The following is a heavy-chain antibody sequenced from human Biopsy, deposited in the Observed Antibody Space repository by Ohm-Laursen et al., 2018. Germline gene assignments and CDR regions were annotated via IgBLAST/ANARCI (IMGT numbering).Heavy chain of an antibody. J-gene: IGHJ3*02. CDR2: INAYNGDT. Sequence: GASVKVSCKASGNTSATYHIHWVRQAPGQGLEWMGWINAYNGDTDYAQKLQGRVSITTDTSTTTTYMELRSLRSDDTAVYYCVRDLTRQPRRGAFDIWGQGTLVTVSS. CDR3: VRDLTRQPRRGAFDI. V-gene: IGHV1-18*04. CDR1: GNTSATYH. D-gene: IGHD1-14*01.